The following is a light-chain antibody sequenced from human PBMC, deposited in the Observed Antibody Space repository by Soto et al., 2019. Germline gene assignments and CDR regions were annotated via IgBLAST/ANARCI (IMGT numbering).Light chain of an antibody. CDR3: CSYAGSSTYV. J-gene: IGLJ1*01. CDR1: SSDVGSYNL. CDR2: EGN. V-gene: IGLV2-23*01. Sequence: QSVLTQPASLSGSPGQSITISCTGTSSDVGSYNLVSWYQQHPGKAPKLMIYEGNKRPSGVSNRFSGSKSGNTASLTISGLQAEDEADYYCCSYAGSSTYVFGTGTKVTVL.